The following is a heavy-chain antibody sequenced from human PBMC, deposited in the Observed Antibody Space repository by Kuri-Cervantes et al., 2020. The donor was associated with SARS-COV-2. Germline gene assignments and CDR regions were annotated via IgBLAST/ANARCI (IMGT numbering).Heavy chain of an antibody. CDR1: GFTFSNAW. V-gene: IGHV3-15*01. J-gene: IGHJ4*02. CDR3: TRERVVPAATNFDY. D-gene: IGHD2-2*01. CDR2: IKSKTDGGTT. Sequence: GESLKISCAASGFTFSNAWMSWVRQAPGKGLEWVGRIKSKTDGGTTDYAAPVKGRFTISRDDSKNTLYLQMNSLKTEDTAVYYCTRERVVPAATNFDYWGQGTLVTVSS.